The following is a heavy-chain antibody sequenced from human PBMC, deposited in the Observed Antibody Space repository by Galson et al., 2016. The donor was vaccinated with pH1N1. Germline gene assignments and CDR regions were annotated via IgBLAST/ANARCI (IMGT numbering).Heavy chain of an antibody. CDR2: ITTSGDSL. CDR1: GFTFSGFE. CDR3: AKDLGRYSEIDY. J-gene: IGHJ4*02. D-gene: IGHD1-26*01. Sequence: SLRLSCAASGFTFSGFEMNWVRQAPGKGLEWISYITTSGDSLYYADSVKGWFTISRDNSNNTVYLRMNSLRVEDTAVYYCAKDLGRYSEIDYWGQGTLVTVSS. V-gene: IGHV3-48*03.